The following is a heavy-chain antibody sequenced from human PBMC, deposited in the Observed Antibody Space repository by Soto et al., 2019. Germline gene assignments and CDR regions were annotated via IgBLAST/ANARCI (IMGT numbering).Heavy chain of an antibody. D-gene: IGHD3-16*01. V-gene: IGHV1-8*01. CDR2: MDPNSGKT. CDR3: ARVPRGGIGY. Sequence: ASVKVSCKASGYTFTSYDINWVRQATGQGLEWMGWMDPNSGKTGDAQKFQGRVTMTRNTSISAAYMELSSLRSDDTAVYYCARVPRGGIGYWGQGTLVTVSS. CDR1: GYTFTSYD. J-gene: IGHJ4*02.